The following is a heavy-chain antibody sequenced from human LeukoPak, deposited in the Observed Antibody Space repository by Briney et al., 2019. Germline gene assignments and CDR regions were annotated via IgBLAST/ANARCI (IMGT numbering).Heavy chain of an antibody. CDR3: AKDVWRYSGSYYDFDY. CDR1: GFTFSRYA. J-gene: IGHJ4*02. CDR2: ISGSGGST. V-gene: IGHV3-23*01. D-gene: IGHD1-26*01. Sequence: GGSLRLSCAASGFTFSRYAMSWVRQAPGKGLEWVSAISGSGGSTYYADSVKGRFTISRDNSKNTLYLQMNSLRAEDTAVYYCAKDVWRYSGSYYDFDYWGQGTLVTVSS.